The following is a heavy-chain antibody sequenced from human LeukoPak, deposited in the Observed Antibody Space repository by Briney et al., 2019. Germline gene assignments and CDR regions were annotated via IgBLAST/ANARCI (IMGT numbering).Heavy chain of an antibody. Sequence: GRSLRLSCAASGFTFSNYGMHWVRKAPGKALEWVAVIWYDGSNKYYADSVKGRFTISRDNSKNTLYLQMNSLRADDTAVYHCARGYGSGSYPIDYWGQGTLVTVSS. J-gene: IGHJ4*02. CDR2: IWYDGSNK. D-gene: IGHD3-10*01. CDR3: ARGYGSGSYPIDY. CDR1: GFTFSNYG. V-gene: IGHV3-33*01.